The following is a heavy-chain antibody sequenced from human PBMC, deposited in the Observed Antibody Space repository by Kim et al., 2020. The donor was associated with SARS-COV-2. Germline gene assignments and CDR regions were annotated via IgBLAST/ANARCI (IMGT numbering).Heavy chain of an antibody. J-gene: IGHJ4*02. Sequence: NYAQKFQGRVPITADESTSTAYMELSSLRSEDTAVYYCARDSANGDYCDYWGQGTLVTVSS. CDR3: ARDSANGDYCDY. D-gene: IGHD4-17*01. V-gene: IGHV1-69*01.